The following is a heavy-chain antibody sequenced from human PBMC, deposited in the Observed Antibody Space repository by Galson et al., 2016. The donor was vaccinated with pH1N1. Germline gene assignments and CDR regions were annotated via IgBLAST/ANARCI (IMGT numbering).Heavy chain of an antibody. CDR2: IYSGGSST. V-gene: IGHV3-23*03. CDR3: AKGGSSSWYVYHYYMDV. D-gene: IGHD6-13*01. Sequence: SLRLSCAASGFTFRSYAMSWVRQAPGKGLEWVSVIYSGGSSTYYADSVKGRFTISRDNSKNTLYLQMNSLRAEDTAVYYCAKGGSSSWYVYHYYMDVWGKGTTVTVSS. J-gene: IGHJ6*03. CDR1: GFTFRSYA.